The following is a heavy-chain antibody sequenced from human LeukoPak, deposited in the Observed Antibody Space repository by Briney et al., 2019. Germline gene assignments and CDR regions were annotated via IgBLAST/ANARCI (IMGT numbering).Heavy chain of an antibody. CDR1: GITFSAYT. D-gene: IGHD3-22*01. CDR3: ASDRSLIASLYYFDN. V-gene: IGHV3-21*01. J-gene: IGHJ4*02. CDR2: ISGSGSYI. Sequence: GGSLRLPCAASGITFSAYTMNWVRQAPGKGLEWVSSISGSGSYIFYADSVKGRFTISRDNAKNSLYLQMNSLRAEDTAVYYCASDRSLIASLYYFDNWGQGTLVTVSS.